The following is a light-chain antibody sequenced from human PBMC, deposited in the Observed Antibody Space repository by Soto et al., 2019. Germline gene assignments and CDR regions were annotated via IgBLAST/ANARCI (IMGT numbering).Light chain of an antibody. Sequence: QSALTQPASVSGSPGQSITISCTGTSGDVGGYNYVSWYQQHPGKAPKLMIYDVSNRPSGVSNRFSGSKSGNTASLTISGLQAEDEADYYCSSYTSSSTLVFGGGTKLTVL. V-gene: IGLV2-14*01. CDR3: SSYTSSSTLV. CDR1: SGDVGGYNY. J-gene: IGLJ2*01. CDR2: DVS.